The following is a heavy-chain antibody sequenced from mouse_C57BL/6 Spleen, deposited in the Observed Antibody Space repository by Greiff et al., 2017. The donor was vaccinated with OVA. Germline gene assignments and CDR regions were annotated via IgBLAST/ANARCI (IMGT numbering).Heavy chain of an antibody. CDR1: GYSFTSYY. V-gene: IGHV1-66*01. D-gene: IGHD2-1*01. Sequence: VQLQQSGPELVKPGASVKISCKASGYSFTSYYIHWVKQRPGQGLEWIGWIYPGSGNTKYNEKFKGKATLTADTSSSTAYMQLSSLTSEDSAVYYCARSGGNYGFAYWGQGTLVTVSA. J-gene: IGHJ3*01. CDR2: IYPGSGNT. CDR3: ARSGGNYGFAY.